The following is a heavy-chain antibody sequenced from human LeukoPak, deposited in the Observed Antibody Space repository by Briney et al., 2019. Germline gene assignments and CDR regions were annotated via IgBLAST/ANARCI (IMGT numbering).Heavy chain of an antibody. Sequence: SETLSLTCTVSGGSISSYYWSWIRQPPGKGLEWIGYIYYSGSTNYNPSLKSRVTISVDTSKNQFSLKLSSVTAADTAVYYCARLTLGYCSGGSCYEDAFDIWGQGTMVTVSS. CDR2: IYYSGST. D-gene: IGHD2-15*01. J-gene: IGHJ3*02. V-gene: IGHV4-59*01. CDR1: GGSISSYY. CDR3: ARLTLGYCSGGSCYEDAFDI.